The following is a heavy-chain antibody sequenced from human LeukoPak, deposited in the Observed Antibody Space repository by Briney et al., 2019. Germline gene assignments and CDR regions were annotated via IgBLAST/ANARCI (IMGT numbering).Heavy chain of an antibody. J-gene: IGHJ5*02. CDR2: INPNSGDT. V-gene: IGHV1-2*02. D-gene: IGHD2-15*01. CDR3: ARGGPDCGGSTCYRWFDP. CDR1: GYTFTGYY. Sequence: GASVKVSCKASGYTFTGYYIYWVRQAPGQGLEWMGGINPNSGDTKDAQNFQGRVTMTRDTSISTAYMELSGLRSDDTAVYYCARGGPDCGGSTCYRWFDPWGQGTLVTVSS.